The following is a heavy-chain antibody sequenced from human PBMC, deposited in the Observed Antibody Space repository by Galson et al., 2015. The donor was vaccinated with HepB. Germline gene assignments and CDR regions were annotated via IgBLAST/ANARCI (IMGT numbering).Heavy chain of an antibody. Sequence: SLRLSCAASELTFSDYYMSWIRQAPGKGLEWISIISNDGAYTNYADSVKGRFTISRDNAKNSLFLQMNSLRAEDTAIYYCARDRGDYGDGNWFDPWGQGTPVSVSS. J-gene: IGHJ5*02. V-gene: IGHV3-11*06. CDR3: ARDRGDYGDGNWFDP. D-gene: IGHD4-17*01. CDR1: ELTFSDYY. CDR2: ISNDGAYT.